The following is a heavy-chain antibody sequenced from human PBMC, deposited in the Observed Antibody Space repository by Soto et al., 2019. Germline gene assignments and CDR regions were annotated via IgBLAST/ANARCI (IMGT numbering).Heavy chain of an antibody. CDR3: AKDLRQGPELPQDVLDY. CDR2: ISGSGGST. V-gene: IGHV3-23*01. J-gene: IGHJ4*02. Sequence: GGSLRLSCAASGFTFSSYAMSWVRQAPGKGLEWVSAISGSGGSTYYADSVKGRFTISRDNSKNTLYLQMNSLRAEDTAVYYCAKDLRQGPELPQDVLDYWGQGTLVTVSS. D-gene: IGHD1-26*01. CDR1: GFTFSSYA.